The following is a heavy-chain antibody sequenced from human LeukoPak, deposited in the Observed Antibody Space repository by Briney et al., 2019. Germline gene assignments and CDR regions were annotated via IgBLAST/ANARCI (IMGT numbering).Heavy chain of an antibody. D-gene: IGHD4-17*01. CDR3: ARGDYGDYGIDY. V-gene: IGHV4-39*07. CDR1: GASVSGSAYY. CDR2: IYYSGST. J-gene: IGHJ4*02. Sequence: SETLSLTCTVSGASVSGSAYYWGWIRQPPGKGLEWIGNIYYSGSTYYNESLESRVTISIDTSKNQFSLKLSSVTAADTAVYYCARGDYGDYGIDYWGQGTLVTVSS.